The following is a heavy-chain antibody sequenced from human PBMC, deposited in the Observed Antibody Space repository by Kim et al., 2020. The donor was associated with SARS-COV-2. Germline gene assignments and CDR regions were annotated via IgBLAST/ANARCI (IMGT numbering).Heavy chain of an antibody. CDR1: GGSISSSSYY. Sequence: SETLSLTCTVSGGSISSSSYYWGWIRQPPGKGLEWIGSIYYSGSTYYNPSLKSRVTISVDTSKNQFSLKLSSVTAADTAVYYCARSDSGSYDWFDPWGQG. J-gene: IGHJ5*02. CDR3: ARSDSGSYDWFDP. CDR2: IYYSGST. V-gene: IGHV4-39*07. D-gene: IGHD1-26*01.